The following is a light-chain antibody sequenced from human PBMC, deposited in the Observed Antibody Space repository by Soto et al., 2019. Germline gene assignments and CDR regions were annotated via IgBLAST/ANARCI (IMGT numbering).Light chain of an antibody. V-gene: IGKV3-11*01. CDR1: QSVSRY. Sequence: EIVLTQSPATLSLSPGERATLSCRASQSVSRYLVWYQQKPGQAPRPLIYDASNRATGVPARFSGSGSGTDFTLTISRLEPEDFAVYYCQQRSDWPITFGQGTRLEIK. CDR2: DAS. J-gene: IGKJ5*01. CDR3: QQRSDWPIT.